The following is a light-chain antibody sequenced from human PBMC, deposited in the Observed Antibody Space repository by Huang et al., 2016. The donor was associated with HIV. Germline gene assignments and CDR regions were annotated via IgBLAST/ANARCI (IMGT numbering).Light chain of an antibody. J-gene: IGKJ1*01. CDR3: LQDFNYPRT. Sequence: AIQLTQSPSSLSASVGDRVTITCRASQDITNDLGWYQQKPGKAPTLLISAASTLRSVVPSRFSGSGSGTDFTLTISSLQPEDFATYFCLQDFNYPRTFGQGTRVEIK. V-gene: IGKV1-6*02. CDR2: AAS. CDR1: QDITND.